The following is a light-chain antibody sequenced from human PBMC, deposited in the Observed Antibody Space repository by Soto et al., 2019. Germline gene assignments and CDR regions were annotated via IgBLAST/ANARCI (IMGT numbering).Light chain of an antibody. V-gene: IGLV2-14*01. CDR1: SSDVGGYKY. Sequence: QSALTQPASVSGSPGQSITISCTGTSSDVGGYKYVSWYQQHPGKVPKFLIYEVSNRPSGVSDRFSGSKSGNTASLTISGLQAEDEADYYCISYTSSSTVVFGGGTKLTVL. CDR2: EVS. CDR3: ISYTSSSTVV. J-gene: IGLJ2*01.